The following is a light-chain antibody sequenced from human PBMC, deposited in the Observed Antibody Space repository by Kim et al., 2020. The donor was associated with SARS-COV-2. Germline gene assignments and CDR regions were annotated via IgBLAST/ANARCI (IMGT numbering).Light chain of an antibody. CDR1: QLGDKY. CDR3: QTWDSTSVV. CDR2: QDS. Sequence: GSPGKPASTTCSGDQLGDKYACWYQQKSGQSPVLVMFQDSKRPSGIPERFSGSNSGNTATLTISGTQAMDEADYYCQTWDSTSVVFGGGTQLTVL. J-gene: IGLJ2*01. V-gene: IGLV3-1*01.